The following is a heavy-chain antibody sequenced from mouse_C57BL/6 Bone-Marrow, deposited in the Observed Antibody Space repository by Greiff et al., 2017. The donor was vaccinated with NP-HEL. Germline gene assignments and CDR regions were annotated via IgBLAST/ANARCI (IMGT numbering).Heavy chain of an antibody. Sequence: QVQLQQPGAELVKPGASVKLSCKASGYTFTSYWMQGVKQRPGQGLEWIGEIDPSDSYTNYNQKFKGKATLTVDTSSSTAYMQLSSLTSEDSAVYYCARYFTTVVATERGYAMDYWGQGTSVTVSS. CDR1: GYTFTSYW. J-gene: IGHJ4*01. D-gene: IGHD1-1*01. CDR2: IDPSDSYT. V-gene: IGHV1-50*01. CDR3: ARYFTTVVATERGYAMDY.